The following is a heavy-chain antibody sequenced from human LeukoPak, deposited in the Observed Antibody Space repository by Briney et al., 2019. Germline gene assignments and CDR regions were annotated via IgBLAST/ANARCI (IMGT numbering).Heavy chain of an antibody. CDR1: GFIFSTYW. J-gene: IGHJ4*02. V-gene: IGHV3-7*01. CDR2: IKQDGSEK. CDR3: AREGVGVDY. Sequence: PGGSRRLSCAASGFIFSTYWMSWVRQAPGKGLEWVANIKQDGSEKYYVDSVKGRFTISRDNAKNSLYLQMNSLRAEDTAVYYCAREGVGVDYWGQGTLVTVSS. D-gene: IGHD1-26*01.